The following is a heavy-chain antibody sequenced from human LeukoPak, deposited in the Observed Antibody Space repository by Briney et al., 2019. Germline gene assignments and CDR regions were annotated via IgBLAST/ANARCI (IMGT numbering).Heavy chain of an antibody. V-gene: IGHV3-30*03. Sequence: PGGSLRLSCAASGFTFSSYGMSWVRQAPGKGLEWVTLILSDGTNKYYTDSVKGRFTISRDNSKKTLYLEMNSLRVEDTAVYYCARTGESHAFDIWGQGTMVTVSS. D-gene: IGHD1-26*01. CDR3: ARTGESHAFDI. CDR1: GFTFSSYG. CDR2: ILSDGTNK. J-gene: IGHJ3*02.